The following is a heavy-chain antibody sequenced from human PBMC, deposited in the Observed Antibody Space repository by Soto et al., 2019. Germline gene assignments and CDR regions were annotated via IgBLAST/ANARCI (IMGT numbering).Heavy chain of an antibody. J-gene: IGHJ4*02. CDR1: GYTFTSYG. CDR2: ISAYNGNT. D-gene: IGHD6-13*01. CDR3: ARGGGYSSSWYLGY. Sequence: QVQLVQSGAEVKKPGASVKVSCKASGYTFTSYGISWVRQAPGQGLEWMGWISAYNGNTNYAQKLQGRVTMTTDTSTRTGYMGVRGLRSDDTAGYYWARGGGYSSSWYLGYWGQGTLVTVSS. V-gene: IGHV1-18*01.